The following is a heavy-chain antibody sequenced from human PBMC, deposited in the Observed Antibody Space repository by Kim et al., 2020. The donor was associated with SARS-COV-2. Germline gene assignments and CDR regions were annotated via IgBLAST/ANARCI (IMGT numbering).Heavy chain of an antibody. D-gene: IGHD3-16*02. V-gene: IGHV3-30*03. CDR3: ARDRDVWGSYRYLFDY. CDR2: ISYDGSNK. Sequence: GGSLRLSCAASGFTFSSYGMHWVRQAPGKGLEWVAVISYDGSNKYYADSVKGRFTISRDNSKNTLYLQMNSLRADDTAVYYCARDRDVWGSYRYLFDYWGQGTLVTVSS. CDR1: GFTFSSYG. J-gene: IGHJ4*02.